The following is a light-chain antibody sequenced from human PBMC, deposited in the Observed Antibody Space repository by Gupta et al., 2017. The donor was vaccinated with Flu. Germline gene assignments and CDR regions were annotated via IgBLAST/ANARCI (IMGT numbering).Light chain of an antibody. Sequence: DMVLTQSPGTLSLSPGERATLSCRASQSVDSNYLAWYRQKPGQAPRLLIYGTSTRATGIPDRFSGGGSGTHFTLTISRLEPEDFAVYFCQHYGILPPWTFGQGTKVEIK. J-gene: IGKJ1*01. CDR1: QSVDSNY. CDR3: QHYGILPPWT. V-gene: IGKV3-20*01. CDR2: GTS.